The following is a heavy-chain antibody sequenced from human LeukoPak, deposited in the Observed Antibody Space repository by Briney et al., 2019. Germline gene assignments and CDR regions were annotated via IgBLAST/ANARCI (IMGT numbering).Heavy chain of an antibody. V-gene: IGHV3-30*04. J-gene: IGHJ4*02. D-gene: IGHD6-13*01. CDR2: ISYDGSNK. Sequence: GGSLRLSCAASGFTFSSYGMHWVGQAPGKGLEGVAVISYDGSNKYYAASVKGRFTISRDNSKNTLCLQMNSLRAEDTAVYYCARHFVAAGTIFDYWGQGTLVTVSS. CDR1: GFTFSSYG. CDR3: ARHFVAAGTIFDY.